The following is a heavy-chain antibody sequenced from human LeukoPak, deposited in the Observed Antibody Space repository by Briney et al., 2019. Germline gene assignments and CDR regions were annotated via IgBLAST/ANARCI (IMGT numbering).Heavy chain of an antibody. D-gene: IGHD5-18*01. CDR1: GFTFSSYG. CDR3: AKEGRGYSYGNNWFDP. Sequence: GGSLRLSCAASGFTFSSYGMPWVRQAPGKGLEWVAVISYDGSNKYYADSVKGRFTIPRDNSKNTLYLQMNSLRAEDTAVYYCAKEGRGYSYGNNWFDPWGQGTLVTVSS. CDR2: ISYDGSNK. V-gene: IGHV3-30*18. J-gene: IGHJ5*02.